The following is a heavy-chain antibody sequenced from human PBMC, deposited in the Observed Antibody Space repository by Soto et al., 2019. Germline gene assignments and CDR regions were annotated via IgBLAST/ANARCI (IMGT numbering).Heavy chain of an antibody. V-gene: IGHV1-69*01. D-gene: IGHD5-12*01. CDR2: IIPIFGTA. J-gene: IGHJ3*02. Sequence: QVQLVQSGAEVKKPGSAVKVSCKASGGTFSSYAISWVRQAPGQGLEWMGGIIPIFGTANYAQKFQGRVTITADESTSTAYLELSSLRSEDTAVYYCAGERRRWLQSKVAFDIWGQGTMVTVSS. CDR1: GGTFSSYA. CDR3: AGERRRWLQSKVAFDI.